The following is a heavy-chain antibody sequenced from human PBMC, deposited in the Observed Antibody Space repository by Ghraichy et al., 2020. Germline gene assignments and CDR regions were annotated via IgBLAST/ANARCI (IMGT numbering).Heavy chain of an antibody. Sequence: GGSLRLSCAASGFTVSNNYMSWVRLAPGKGLEWVSVIYSGGRTYYADSGKGRFTISRDNSKNTLYLQMNSLRAEDTAVYYCARDRGYDAVWGSYRFMDVWGQGTTVTVSS. CDR1: GFTVSNNY. CDR2: IYSGGRT. CDR3: ARDRGYDAVWGSYRFMDV. J-gene: IGHJ6*02. D-gene: IGHD3-16*02. V-gene: IGHV3-53*01.